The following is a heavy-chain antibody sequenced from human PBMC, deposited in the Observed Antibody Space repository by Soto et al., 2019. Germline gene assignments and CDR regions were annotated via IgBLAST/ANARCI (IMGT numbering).Heavy chain of an antibody. CDR2: IYKSATT. V-gene: IGHV4-39*01. CDR3: TRAERFPRSWFDP. D-gene: IGHD3-10*01. J-gene: IGHJ5*02. CDR1: GDSISNLDYF. Sequence: SETLSLTCSVSGDSISNLDYFWAWIRQPPGQALEYIGYIYKSATTYYNPSFESRVAISVYTSNNQFSLKMTSVTAADTAMYFCTRAERFPRSWFDPWGQGTQVTVSS.